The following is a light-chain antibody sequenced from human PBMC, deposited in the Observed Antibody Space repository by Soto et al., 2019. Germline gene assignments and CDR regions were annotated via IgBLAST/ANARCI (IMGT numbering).Light chain of an antibody. CDR2: AAS. J-gene: IGKJ4*01. CDR1: QTIKTY. Sequence: DIQMTQSPLSLSASVGDKVKITCRASQTIKTYLNWYQQKPGKAPKLLLYAASTLQAGVPSRFSGSGSGTEFTVTIASLQPEDFGTYYCQQSYETPLAFGGGTKVDIK. CDR3: QQSYETPLA. V-gene: IGKV1-39*01.